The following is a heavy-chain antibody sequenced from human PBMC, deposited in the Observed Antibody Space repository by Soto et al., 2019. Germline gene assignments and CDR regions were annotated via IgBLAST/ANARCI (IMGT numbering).Heavy chain of an antibody. J-gene: IGHJ4*01. V-gene: IGHV1-69*19. Sequence: QVQLVQSGAEMKKPGSSVKVSCQSSGGTFNTYAMNWVRQAPGQGPEWMGDISPMFGAANYAPKFQGRVTITADESTCTSYMQLSSLTSEDTALYFCAREVQVHTPAFVYWGHGTLVTVSS. CDR2: ISPMFGAA. CDR3: AREVQVHTPAFVY. D-gene: IGHD3-10*01. CDR1: GGTFNTYA.